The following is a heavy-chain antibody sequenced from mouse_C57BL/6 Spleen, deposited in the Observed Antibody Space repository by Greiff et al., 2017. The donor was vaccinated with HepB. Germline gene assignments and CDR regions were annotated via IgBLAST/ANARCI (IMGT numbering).Heavy chain of an antibody. CDR1: GYTFTDYY. CDR2: INPNNGGT. Sequence: VQLQQSGPELVKPGASVKISCKASGYTFTDYYMNWVKQSHGKSLEWIGDINPNNGGTSYNQKFKGKATLTVDKSSSTAYMELRSLTSEDSAVYYCARSVYYYGRSWYFDVWGTGTTVTVSS. V-gene: IGHV1-26*01. J-gene: IGHJ1*03. CDR3: ARSVYYYGRSWYFDV. D-gene: IGHD1-1*01.